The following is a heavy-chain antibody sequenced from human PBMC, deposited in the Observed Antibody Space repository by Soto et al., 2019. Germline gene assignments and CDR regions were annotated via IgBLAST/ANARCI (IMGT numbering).Heavy chain of an antibody. J-gene: IGHJ4*02. V-gene: IGHV1-69*01. CDR1: GGGKDSNS. D-gene: IGHD3-3*01. Sequence: LSWKECGGGKDSNSRCWVQQENRKGLEWMGGIIPIFGTANYAQRFQGRVTIIADESTSTAYMELSSLRSEDTAVYYCVSLINNDFWSGYSYYFDFWVQGT. CDR2: IIPIFGTA. CDR3: VSLINNDFWSGYSYYFDF.